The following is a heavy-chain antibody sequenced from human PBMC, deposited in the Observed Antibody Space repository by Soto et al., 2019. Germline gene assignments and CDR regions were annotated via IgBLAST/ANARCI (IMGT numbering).Heavy chain of an antibody. CDR3: ARVGAGDGGWFDP. J-gene: IGHJ5*02. D-gene: IGHD3-16*01. V-gene: IGHV1-2*02. CDR1: GYRFTGYY. Sequence: QEQLVQSGAEVKKPGASVKVSCKASGYRFTGYYMHWVRQAPGQGLEWMGWINPNSGATDYALKFQGRVTMTRDMSISTAYMELSRLRFDDTAVYYCARVGAGDGGWFDPLGQGTLVSVSS. CDR2: INPNSGAT.